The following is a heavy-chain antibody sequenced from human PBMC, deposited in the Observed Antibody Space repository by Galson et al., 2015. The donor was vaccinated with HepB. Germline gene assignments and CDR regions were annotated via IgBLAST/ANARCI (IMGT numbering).Heavy chain of an antibody. CDR2: IRSKAYGGTT. CDR3: TRDSLLNKYSSGWYGY. J-gene: IGHJ4*02. CDR1: GFTFGDYA. Sequence: SLRLSCAASGFTFGDYAMSWFRQAPGKGLEWVGFIRSKAYGGTTEYAASVKGRFTISRDDSKSIAYLQMNSLKTEDTAVYYCTRDSLLNKYSSGWYGYWGQGTLVTVSS. V-gene: IGHV3-49*03. D-gene: IGHD6-19*01.